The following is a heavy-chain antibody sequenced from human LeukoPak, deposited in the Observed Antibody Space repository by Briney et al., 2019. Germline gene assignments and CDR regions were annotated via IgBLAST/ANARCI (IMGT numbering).Heavy chain of an antibody. CDR3: ARVTGYMVEDYFDY. Sequence: SETLSLTCTVSGGSISSGSYYWSWIRQPAGKGLEWIGRIYTSGSTNYNPSLKSRVTISVDTSKNQFSLKLSSVTAADTAVYYCARVTGYMVEDYFDYWGQGTLVTVSS. CDR1: GGSISSGSYY. J-gene: IGHJ4*02. V-gene: IGHV4-61*02. D-gene: IGHD6-13*01. CDR2: IYTSGST.